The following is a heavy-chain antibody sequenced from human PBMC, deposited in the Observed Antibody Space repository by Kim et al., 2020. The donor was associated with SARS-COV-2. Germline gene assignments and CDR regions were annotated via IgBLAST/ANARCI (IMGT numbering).Heavy chain of an antibody. J-gene: IGHJ6*02. D-gene: IGHD6-6*01. Sequence: GGSLRLSCAASGFTFSSYSMNWVRQAPGKGLEWVSSISSSSSYIYYADSVKGRFTISRDNAKNSLYLKMNSLRAEDTAVYYCARDCIEYSSPEVGGYYGMDVWGQGTTVTVSS. CDR3: ARDCIEYSSPEVGGYYGMDV. V-gene: IGHV3-21*01. CDR1: GFTFSSYS. CDR2: ISSSSSYI.